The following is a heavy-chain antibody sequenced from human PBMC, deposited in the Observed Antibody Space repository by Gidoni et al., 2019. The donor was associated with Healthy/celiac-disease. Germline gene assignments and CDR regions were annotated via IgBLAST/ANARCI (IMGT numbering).Heavy chain of an antibody. V-gene: IGHV3-21*01. Sequence: EVQLVETGGGLVKPGGSLRLSCAASGFTLTRYSMHWGRRDPGKRLEWVSSNSSSSSYINYTDSVKSRFTISRDNAKNSLYLQMNSLRAEDTAVYYCARDLHIVVVTASRGHYYYGMDVWGQGTTVTVSS. D-gene: IGHD2-21*02. CDR1: GFTLTRYS. CDR3: ARDLHIVVVTASRGHYYYGMDV. J-gene: IGHJ6*02. CDR2: NSSSSSYI.